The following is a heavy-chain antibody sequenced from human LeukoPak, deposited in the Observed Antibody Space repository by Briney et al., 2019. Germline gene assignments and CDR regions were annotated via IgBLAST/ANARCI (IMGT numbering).Heavy chain of an antibody. Sequence: GGSLRLSCAASGFTFDDYAMHWVRQGPGKGLEWVSGISWNSGSIGYADSVKGRFTISRDNAKNSLYLQMNSLRAEDTAVYYCAKDQGCSSTSCYTDWFDPWGQGTLVTVSS. J-gene: IGHJ5*02. V-gene: IGHV3-9*01. D-gene: IGHD2-2*02. CDR3: AKDQGCSSTSCYTDWFDP. CDR2: ISWNSGSI. CDR1: GFTFDDYA.